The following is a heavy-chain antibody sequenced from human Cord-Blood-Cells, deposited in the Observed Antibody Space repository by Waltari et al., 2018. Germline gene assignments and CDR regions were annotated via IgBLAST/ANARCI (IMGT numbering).Heavy chain of an antibody. CDR1: GGSFSGYY. CDR3: ARGKYNWNSNYYYYGMDV. D-gene: IGHD1-7*01. V-gene: IGHV4-34*01. CDR2: INHSGST. J-gene: IGHJ6*02. Sequence: QVQLQQWGAGLLKPSETLSLTCAVYGGSFSGYYWSLIRQPPGQGLEWIGEINHSGSTNYNPSLKSRVTISVDTSKNQFSLKLSSVTAADTAVYYCARGKYNWNSNYYYYGMDVWGQGTTVTVSS.